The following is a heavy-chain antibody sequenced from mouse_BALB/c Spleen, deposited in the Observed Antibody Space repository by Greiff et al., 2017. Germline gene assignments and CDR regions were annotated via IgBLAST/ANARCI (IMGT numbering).Heavy chain of an antibody. CDR3: GRGGEIYYYAMDY. CDR1: GYSFTGYF. Sequence: VQLKESGPELVKPGASVKISCKASGYSFTGYFMNWVKQSHGKSLEWIGRINPYNGDTFYNQKFKGKATLTVDKSSSTAHMELLSLTSEDSAVYYCGRGGEIYYYAMDYWGQGTSVTVAS. V-gene: IGHV1-37*01. CDR2: INPYNGDT. D-gene: IGHD2-1*01. J-gene: IGHJ4*01.